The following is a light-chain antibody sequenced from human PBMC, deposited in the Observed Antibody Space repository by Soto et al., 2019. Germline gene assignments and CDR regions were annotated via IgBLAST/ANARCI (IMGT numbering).Light chain of an antibody. CDR3: QQYNSSPLT. CDR1: QSSSSW. J-gene: IGKJ4*01. Sequence: DIQMTQSPSTLSASVRDRVTIACLAKQSSSSWLAWYQHKPGQAPRLLIHDASSLKNGVPSRFSGSGSGTDFALTISSLQPDDFATYYCQQYNSSPLTFGGGTKVEIK. CDR2: DAS. V-gene: IGKV1-5*01.